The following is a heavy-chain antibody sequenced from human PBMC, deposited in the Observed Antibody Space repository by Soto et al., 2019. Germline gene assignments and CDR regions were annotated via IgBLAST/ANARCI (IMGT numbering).Heavy chain of an antibody. V-gene: IGHV4-59*01. CDR3: AREWGYYSDF. J-gene: IGHJ4*02. Sequence: VQLQESGPGLVKPSETLSLTCTVSGGSISSYYWSWMRQPPGKGLEWIGYIYYSGSTNYNPSLKSRVTISVDTSKNQFSLKLSSVTAADTAVYYCAREWGYYSDFWGQGTLVTVSS. CDR2: IYYSGST. CDR1: GGSISSYY. D-gene: IGHD3-16*01.